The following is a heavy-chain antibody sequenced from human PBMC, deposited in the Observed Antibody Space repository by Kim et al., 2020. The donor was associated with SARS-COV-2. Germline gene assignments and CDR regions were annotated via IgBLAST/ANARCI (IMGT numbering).Heavy chain of an antibody. D-gene: IGHD2-21*01. V-gene: IGHV7-4-1*02. J-gene: IGHJ4*02. Sequence: ASVTVSCKASGYTFTGPSINWMRQAPGQGLEWLGWINTVTANPTYAQGFTGRFVFSLDTSVTTAYLQISILKSADTAVYYCARDRAYGSYDYWGQGTLVTVSS. CDR2: INTVTANP. CDR1: GYTFTGPS. CDR3: ARDRAYGSYDY.